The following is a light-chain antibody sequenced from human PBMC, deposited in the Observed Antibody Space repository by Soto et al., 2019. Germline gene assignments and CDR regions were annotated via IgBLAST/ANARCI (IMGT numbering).Light chain of an antibody. CDR1: QGIRNF. Sequence: DIQMTQSPTSLSASVGDRVTITCRASQGIRNFVAWYQQKPGKAPKLLIYAAFTLQSGVPSRFSGSGSGTSFTLTINSLQPEDVATYSCQKYSSVPVFGPGTKVEIK. CDR3: QKYSSVPV. CDR2: AAF. V-gene: IGKV1-27*01. J-gene: IGKJ3*01.